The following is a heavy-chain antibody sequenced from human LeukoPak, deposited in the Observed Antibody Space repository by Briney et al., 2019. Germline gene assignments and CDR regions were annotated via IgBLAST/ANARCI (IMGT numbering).Heavy chain of an antibody. J-gene: IGHJ4*02. CDR1: GYTFTGYY. CDR2: INPNSGGT. Sequence: ASVKVSCKASGYTFTGYYMHWVRQAPGQGLEWMGWINPNSGGTNYVQKFQGRVTMTRDTSISTAYMELSRLRSDDTAVYYCARGWDGIAVAGSFDYWGQGTLVTVSS. V-gene: IGHV1-2*02. D-gene: IGHD6-19*01. CDR3: ARGWDGIAVAGSFDY.